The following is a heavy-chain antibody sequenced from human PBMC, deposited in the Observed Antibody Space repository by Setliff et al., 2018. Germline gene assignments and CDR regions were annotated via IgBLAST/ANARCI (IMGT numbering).Heavy chain of an antibody. V-gene: IGHV3-23*01. CDR3: AKDYNWGEF. Sequence: GGSLRLSCAASGFTFSTSAMHWVRQAPGKGLEWVSTLGGDGRITFYADSVKGRFTISRDTSNNTLYRQMNNLKAEDTALYYCAKDYNWGEFWGQGTMVTVSS. CDR2: LGGDGRIT. J-gene: IGHJ3*01. CDR1: GFTFSTSA. D-gene: IGHD1-20*01.